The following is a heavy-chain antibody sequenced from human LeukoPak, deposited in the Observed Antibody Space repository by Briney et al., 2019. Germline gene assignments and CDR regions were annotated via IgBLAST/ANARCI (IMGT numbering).Heavy chain of an antibody. V-gene: IGHV3-23*01. Sequence: GGSLRLSCAASGFTFSSYGMSWVRQAPGKGLEWVSAISGSGGSAYYADSVKGRFTISRDNSKNTLYLQMNSLRAEDTAVYYCAKDRIFLTDYPYFDYWGQGTLVTVSS. CDR1: GFTFSSYG. J-gene: IGHJ4*02. D-gene: IGHD3-9*01. CDR3: AKDRIFLTDYPYFDY. CDR2: ISGSGGSA.